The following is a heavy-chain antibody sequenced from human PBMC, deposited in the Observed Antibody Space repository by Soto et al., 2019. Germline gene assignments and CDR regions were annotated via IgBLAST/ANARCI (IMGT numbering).Heavy chain of an antibody. J-gene: IGHJ6*02. Sequence: EVQLVESGGGLVQPGGSLRLSCAASGFTFSSYSMNWVRQAPGKGLEWVSYISSSSSTIYYADSVKGRFTISRDNAKNSLYLQMNSLRAEDTAVYYGARMLVLGYYGMDVWGQGTTVTVSS. CDR3: ARMLVLGYYGMDV. CDR1: GFTFSSYS. D-gene: IGHD6-13*01. V-gene: IGHV3-48*01. CDR2: ISSSSSTI.